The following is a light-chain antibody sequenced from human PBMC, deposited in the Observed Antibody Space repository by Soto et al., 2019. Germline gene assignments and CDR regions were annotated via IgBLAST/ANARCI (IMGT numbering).Light chain of an antibody. CDR3: NSYTTNSTWV. CDR1: SSDVGDYNY. V-gene: IGLV2-14*03. Sequence: QSALTQPASVSGSPGQSITISCTGTSSDVGDYNYVSWYQHHPGRAPKLIIYDVSNRPSGISNRFSGSKSGNTASLTISGLQAEDEADYYCNSYTTNSTWVFGGGTQLTVL. CDR2: DVS. J-gene: IGLJ3*02.